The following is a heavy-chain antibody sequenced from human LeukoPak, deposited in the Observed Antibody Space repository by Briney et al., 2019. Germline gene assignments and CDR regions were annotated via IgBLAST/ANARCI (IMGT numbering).Heavy chain of an antibody. D-gene: IGHD1-26*01. CDR3: ARTSSGSYYSWFDP. Sequence: PSETLSLTCAVSGGSISSGGYYWSWIRQPPGKGLEWIGYIYYSGSTNYNPSLKSRVTISVDTSKNQFSLKLSSVTAADTAVYYCARTSSGSYYSWFDPWGQGTLVTVSS. V-gene: IGHV4-61*08. CDR2: IYYSGST. CDR1: GGSISSGGYY. J-gene: IGHJ5*02.